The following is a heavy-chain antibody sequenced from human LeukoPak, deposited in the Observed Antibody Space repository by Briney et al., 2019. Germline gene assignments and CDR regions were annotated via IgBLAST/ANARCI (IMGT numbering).Heavy chain of an antibody. Sequence: PSETLSLTCAVSGYSISSGYYWGWIRQPPGQGLEWIGSIYHSGSTYYNPSLKSRVTISVDTFKNQFSLKLSSVTAADTAVYYCARLSFLGVAHPSYWGQGTLVTVSS. CDR3: ARLSFLGVAHPSY. D-gene: IGHD3-3*01. V-gene: IGHV4-38-2*01. J-gene: IGHJ4*02. CDR1: GYSISSGYY. CDR2: IYHSGST.